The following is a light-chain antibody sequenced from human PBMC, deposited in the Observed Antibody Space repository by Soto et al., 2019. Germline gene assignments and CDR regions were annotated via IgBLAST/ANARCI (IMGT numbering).Light chain of an antibody. Sequence: EIVMTQSPAALSVSPGERATLSCMASQSVSSNLAWHQQKPGQAPRLLIYDASNRATGIPARFSGSGSGTGFTLTISSLEPEDFAVYYCQQRSNWPRTFGQGTKVDIK. CDR3: QQRSNWPRT. V-gene: IGKV3-11*01. J-gene: IGKJ1*01. CDR2: DAS. CDR1: QSVSSN.